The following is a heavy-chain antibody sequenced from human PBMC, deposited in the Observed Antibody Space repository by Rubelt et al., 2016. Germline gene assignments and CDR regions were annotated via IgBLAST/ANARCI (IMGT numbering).Heavy chain of an antibody. J-gene: IGHJ4*02. CDR2: INQDGSQK. CDR1: GFIFSSNY. CDR3: AREVGRSFDY. D-gene: IGHD2-2*01. Sequence: EVQLVESGGGLVQPGGSLRLSCEGSGFIFSSNYMAWVRQAPGKGPEWVAHINQDGSQKYHVDSLQGRFTISRDNAKNSLVLQMNSLRPEDTAVYYCAREVGRSFDYCGQGALVTVSS. V-gene: IGHV3-7*04.